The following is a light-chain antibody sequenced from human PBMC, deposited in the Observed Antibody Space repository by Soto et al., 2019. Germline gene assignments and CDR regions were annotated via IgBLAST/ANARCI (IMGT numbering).Light chain of an antibody. Sequence: QSVLTQPPSASGSPGQSVTISCTGTSSDVGSYNYVSWYQQYPGKAPKLMIYEISKRPSGVPDRFSGSKSGNTASLTVSGLQAEDEADYYCSSYAGSSNVVFGGGTQLTVL. CDR1: SSDVGSYNY. CDR3: SSYAGSSNVV. V-gene: IGLV2-8*01. CDR2: EIS. J-gene: IGLJ2*01.